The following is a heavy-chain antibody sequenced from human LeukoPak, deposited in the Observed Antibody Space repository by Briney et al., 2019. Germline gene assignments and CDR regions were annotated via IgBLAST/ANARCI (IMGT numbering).Heavy chain of an antibody. V-gene: IGHV3-33*06. J-gene: IGHJ6*02. CDR1: GFTFSNYG. D-gene: IGHD6-19*01. CDR3: AKGSSGWSYYYYGMDV. CDR2: IWYDGSNK. Sequence: GGSLRLSCAASGFTFSNYGMHWVRQAPGKGLEWVAVIWYDGSNKNYVDSVKGRFTISRDNSKNTLYLQMNSLRAEDTAVYYCAKGSSGWSYYYYGMDVWGQGTTVTVSS.